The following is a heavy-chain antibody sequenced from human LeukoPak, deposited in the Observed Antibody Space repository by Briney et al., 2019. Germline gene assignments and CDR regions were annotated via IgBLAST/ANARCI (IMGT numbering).Heavy chain of an antibody. CDR3: ARDRNHYYGSGSYHHYVDY. CDR2: IKQDGSEK. CDR1: GFTFSSYW. J-gene: IGHJ4*02. V-gene: IGHV3-7*01. Sequence: GGSLRLSCAASGFTFSSYWMSWVRQAPGKGLEWVANIKQDGSEKYYLDSVKGRFTISRDNDKNSLDLQMNSLRAEDTAVCYCARDRNHYYGSGSYHHYVDYWGQGTLVTVSS. D-gene: IGHD3-10*01.